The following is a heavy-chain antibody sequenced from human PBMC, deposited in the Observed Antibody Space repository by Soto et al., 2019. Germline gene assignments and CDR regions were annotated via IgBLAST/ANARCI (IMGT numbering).Heavy chain of an antibody. CDR3: ARHRGYCGGDCYSYYFDY. CDR1: GGSISSSSYY. Sequence: SETLSLTCTVSGGSISSSSYYWGWLRQPPGKGLEWIGSIYYSGSTYYNPSLKSRVTISVDTSKNQFSLKVSSVTAADTAVYYCARHRGYCGGDCYSYYFDYWGLGTLVTVSS. D-gene: IGHD2-21*02. J-gene: IGHJ4*02. CDR2: IYYSGST. V-gene: IGHV4-39*01.